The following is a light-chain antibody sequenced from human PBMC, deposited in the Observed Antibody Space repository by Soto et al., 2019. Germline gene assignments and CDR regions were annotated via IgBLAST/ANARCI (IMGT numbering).Light chain of an antibody. Sequence: EIVVTQSPGTLSLSPGERATLSCRASQSVRNNYLAWFQQKPGQAPRLLIYGASSRATGIPDRFSGSGSGTDFTLTISRLEPEDFAVYYCQQYGSSPPEKTFGQGTKVEIK. J-gene: IGKJ1*01. CDR2: GAS. V-gene: IGKV3-20*01. CDR3: QQYGSSPPEKT. CDR1: QSVRNNY.